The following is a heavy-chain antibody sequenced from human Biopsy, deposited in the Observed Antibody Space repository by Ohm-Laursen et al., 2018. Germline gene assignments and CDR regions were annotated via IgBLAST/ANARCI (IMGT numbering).Heavy chain of an antibody. CDR2: ISSSSDNI. D-gene: IGHD3-16*01. J-gene: IGHJ6*02. CDR1: GFTLSSYS. CDR3: ARSWGSSGIATIYYYGMDV. V-gene: IGHV3-21*01. Sequence: SLRLSCAASGFTLSSYSMNWVRQTPGKGLEWVSTISSSSDNIYYVDSVKSRFTISRDNAKNPLYLQMNSLRAEDTAVYYCARSWGSSGIATIYYYGMDVWGQGTTVMVSS.